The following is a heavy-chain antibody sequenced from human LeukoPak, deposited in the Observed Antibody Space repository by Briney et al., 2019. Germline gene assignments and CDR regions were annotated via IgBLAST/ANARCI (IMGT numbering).Heavy chain of an antibody. J-gene: IGHJ6*04. CDR3: ARGLYGEMDV. V-gene: IGHV3-21*01. CDR1: GFTFSSYS. D-gene: IGHD3-10*01. Sequence: GGSLRLSCAVSGFTFSSYSMTWVRQAPGKGLEWVSSISSSSSYIYYADSVKGRFTISRDNAKNSLYLQMNSLRAEDTAVYYCARGLYGEMDVWGKGTTVTVFS. CDR2: ISSSSSYI.